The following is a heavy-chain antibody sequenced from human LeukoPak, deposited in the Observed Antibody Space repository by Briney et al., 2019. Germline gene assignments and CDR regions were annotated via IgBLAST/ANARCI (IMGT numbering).Heavy chain of an antibody. CDR1: GGSISSGGYY. CDR3: ARGRGAVADPYYFDY. J-gene: IGHJ4*02. CDR2: IYYSGST. Sequence: SETLSLTCTVSGGSISSGGYYWSWIRQHPGKGLEWIGYIYYSGSTYYNPSLKSRVTISVDTSKNQFSLKLSSVTAADTAVYYCARGRGAVADPYYFDYWGQGTLVTVSS. D-gene: IGHD6-19*01. V-gene: IGHV4-31*03.